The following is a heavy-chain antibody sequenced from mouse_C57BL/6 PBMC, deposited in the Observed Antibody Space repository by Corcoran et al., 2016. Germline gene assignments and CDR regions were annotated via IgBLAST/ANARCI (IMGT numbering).Heavy chain of an antibody. CDR1: GYNFTDYY. CDR3: AILKGTNYFDY. J-gene: IGHJ2*01. D-gene: IGHD3-3*01. V-gene: IGHV1-84*01. CDR2: IYPGSGNT. Sequence: QIQLQQSGPELVKPGASVKIYCKASGYNFTDYYINWGKQRPGQGLEWIGWIYPGSGNTKYNEKLKGKATLNVDTSSSTAYMQLSSLTSEDSAVYFCAILKGTNYFDYWGQGTTLTVSS.